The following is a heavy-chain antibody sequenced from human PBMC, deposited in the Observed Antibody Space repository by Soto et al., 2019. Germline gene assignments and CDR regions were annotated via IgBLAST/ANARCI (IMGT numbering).Heavy chain of an antibody. CDR2: IYYSGST. Sequence: QLQLQESGPGLVKPSETLSLTCTVSGGSISTSSYYWGWIRQPPGKGLEWIGSIYYSGSTYYNPSLKSRVTISADTSKNQCSLKLSSVTAADTAVYYCARLIAAAGGNRAYWGQGTLVTVSS. V-gene: IGHV4-39*01. D-gene: IGHD6-13*01. J-gene: IGHJ4*02. CDR3: ARLIAAAGGNRAY. CDR1: GGSISTSSYY.